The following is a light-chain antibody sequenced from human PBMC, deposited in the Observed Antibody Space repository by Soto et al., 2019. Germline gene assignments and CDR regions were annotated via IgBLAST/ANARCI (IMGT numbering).Light chain of an antibody. CDR2: SAS. CDR1: QGISNY. J-gene: IGKJ1*01. CDR3: QQGFNTPPT. Sequence: NRMTQSQTYLSAYVGDRVTLTCRASQGISNYLAWYQQKPGKVPKLLIYSASTLQGGVPSRFSGSGSGTDFTLTISSLQPEDLATYYCQQGFNTPPTFDQGTKVDIK. V-gene: IGKV1-39*01.